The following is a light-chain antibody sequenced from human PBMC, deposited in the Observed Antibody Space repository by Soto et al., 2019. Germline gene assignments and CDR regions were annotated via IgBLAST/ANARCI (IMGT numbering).Light chain of an antibody. Sequence: QSALAQPASVSGSPGQSITISCTGTSSDVGAFNYVSWYQQHPGKVPKLMIYDVSNRPSGVSNRFSGSKSGNTASLTITGLQPEFEADYYCSSYTSSYAVSFGGGTQLTVL. CDR1: SSDVGAFNY. CDR2: DVS. V-gene: IGLV2-14*01. J-gene: IGLJ2*01. CDR3: SSYTSSYAVS.